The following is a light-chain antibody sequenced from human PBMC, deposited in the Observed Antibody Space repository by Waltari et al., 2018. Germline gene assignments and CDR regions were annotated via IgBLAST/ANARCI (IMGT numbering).Light chain of an antibody. V-gene: IGLV1-40*01. J-gene: IGLJ2*01. CDR1: SSNIGAGYD. CDR3: QSYDNSPYVI. Sequence: QSVLTQPPSVSGASGQRVTISCPGSSSNIGAGYDVHWYQQLPGTAPKLLIYGHTNRPSGVPDRFSGSKSGTSASLAIAGLQAEDEADYCCQSYDNSPYVIFGGGTKLTVL. CDR2: GHT.